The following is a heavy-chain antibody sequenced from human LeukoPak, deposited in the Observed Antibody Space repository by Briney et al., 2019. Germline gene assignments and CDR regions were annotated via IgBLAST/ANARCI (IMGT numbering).Heavy chain of an antibody. CDR1: GFTFSNAW. V-gene: IGHV3-15*07. D-gene: IGHD3-10*01. CDR3: TTGIRGD. CDR2: IKSKTDGGTT. J-gene: IGHJ4*02. Sequence: TTGGSLRLSCAASGFTFSNAWMNWVRQAPGKGLEWVGRIKSKTDGGTTDYAALVRGRFTISRDDSKDTLHLQMSSLKTEDTAVYYCTTGIRGDWGQGTLVTVSS.